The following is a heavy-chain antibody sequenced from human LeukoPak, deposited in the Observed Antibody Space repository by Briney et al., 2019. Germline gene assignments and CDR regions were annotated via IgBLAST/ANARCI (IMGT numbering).Heavy chain of an antibody. Sequence: GGSLRLSCAASGFTFSSYSMSWVRQAPGKGLEWVSFITTSSTYISYADSVKGRFTISRDNAKNSLYLQMNSLRAEDTAVYYCARGKYSSGWFDYWGQGTLVTVSS. CDR1: GFTFSSYS. J-gene: IGHJ4*02. D-gene: IGHD6-19*01. V-gene: IGHV3-21*01. CDR3: ARGKYSSGWFDY. CDR2: ITTSSTYI.